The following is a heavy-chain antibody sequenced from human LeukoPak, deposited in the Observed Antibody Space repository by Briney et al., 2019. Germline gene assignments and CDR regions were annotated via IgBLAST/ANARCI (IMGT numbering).Heavy chain of an antibody. CDR3: AKAPAGYCSGAICYPFDY. Sequence: PGGSLRLSCAASGFTFTSYAMSWVRQAPGKRLEWVSGITGSGVDTYHADSVKGRFTISRDYSKNTLYLQMNSLRAEDTAVYYCAKAPAGYCSGAICYPFDYWGQGTLVSVSS. CDR2: ITGSGVDT. D-gene: IGHD2-15*01. J-gene: IGHJ4*02. CDR1: GFTFTSYA. V-gene: IGHV3-23*01.